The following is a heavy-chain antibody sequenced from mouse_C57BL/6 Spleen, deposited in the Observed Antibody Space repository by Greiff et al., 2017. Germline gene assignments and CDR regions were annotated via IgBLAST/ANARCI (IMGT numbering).Heavy chain of an antibody. Sequence: VQLKESGGGLVQPGGSLSLSCAASGFTFTDYYMSWVRQPPGKALEWLGFIRNKANGYTTEYSASVKGRFTISRDNSQSILYLQMNALRAEDSATYYCARYAGTNAMDYWGQGTSVTVSS. D-gene: IGHD4-1*01. V-gene: IGHV7-3*01. CDR1: GFTFTDYY. CDR2: IRNKANGYTT. J-gene: IGHJ4*01. CDR3: ARYAGTNAMDY.